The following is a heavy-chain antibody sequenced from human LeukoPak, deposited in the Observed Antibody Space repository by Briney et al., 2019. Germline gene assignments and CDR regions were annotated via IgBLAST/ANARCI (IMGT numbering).Heavy chain of an antibody. CDR1: GYNVVGYY. J-gene: IGHJ4*02. CDR3: ARDLAAQWLAYFDY. V-gene: IGHV1-2*02. D-gene: IGHD6-19*01. CDR2: INPNSGGT. Sequence: ASVKVSCKSSGYNVVGYYMHWVRQAPGQGLEWMGWINPNSGGTNYAQKFQGRVTMTRDTSISTAYMELSRLRSDDTAVYYCARDLAAQWLAYFDYWGQGTLVTVSS.